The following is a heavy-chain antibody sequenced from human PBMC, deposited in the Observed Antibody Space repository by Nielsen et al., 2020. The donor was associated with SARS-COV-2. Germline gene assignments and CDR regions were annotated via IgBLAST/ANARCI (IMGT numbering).Heavy chain of an antibody. CDR1: GFTFDDYA. J-gene: IGHJ4*02. Sequence: SLKISCAASGFTFDDYALHWVRQAPGKGLEWVSGISWNSGSIGYAGSVKGRFTISRGNAKNSLYLQMNSLRAEDTALYYCAKLPIAVAGITLDYWGQGTLVTVSS. CDR3: AKLPIAVAGITLDY. CDR2: ISWNSGSI. V-gene: IGHV3-9*01. D-gene: IGHD6-19*01.